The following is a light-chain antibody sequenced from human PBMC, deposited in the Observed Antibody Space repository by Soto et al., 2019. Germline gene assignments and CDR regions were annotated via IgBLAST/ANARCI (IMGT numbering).Light chain of an antibody. CDR1: QTVNSIY. J-gene: IGKJ4*01. Sequence: EIVLTQSPGTLSLSPGEGATLSCRASQTVNSIYLAWFQQKPGQSPRLLIYDISTRATGIPDRIRASGSGTDFTLTISRLEPEDSAVYYCQLYGDSPTFGGGTKVEIK. V-gene: IGKV3-20*01. CDR3: QLYGDSPT. CDR2: DIS.